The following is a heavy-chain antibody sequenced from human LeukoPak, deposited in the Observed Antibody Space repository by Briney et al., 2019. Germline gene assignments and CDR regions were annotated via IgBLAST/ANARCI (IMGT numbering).Heavy chain of an antibody. CDR2: ISAYNGNT. D-gene: IGHD3-22*01. Sequence: ASVKVSCKASGYTFTSYGISWVRQAPGQGLEWMGWISAYNGNTNYAQKLQCRVTMTTDTSTSTAYMELRSLRSDDTAVYYCARDQSFQDYYYDSSGYYSMGAFDIWGQGTMVTVSS. V-gene: IGHV1-18*01. CDR3: ARDQSFQDYYYDSSGYYSMGAFDI. CDR1: GYTFTSYG. J-gene: IGHJ3*02.